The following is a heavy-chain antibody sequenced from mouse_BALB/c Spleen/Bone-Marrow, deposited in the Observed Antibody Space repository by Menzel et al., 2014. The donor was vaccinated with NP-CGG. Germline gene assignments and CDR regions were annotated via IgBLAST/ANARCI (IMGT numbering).Heavy chain of an antibody. V-gene: IGHV1S29*02. D-gene: IGHD4-1*01. J-gene: IGHJ3*01. CDR1: GYTFTDYN. Sequence: VQLQQSGPELVKPGASVKISCKAPGYTFTDYNMHWVKQSHGKSLEWIGYTYPYDGGTGGTGYNQKFKSKAILTVDKSSSTAYMELRSLTSEDSAAYYCARELGGAYWGQGTLVTVSA. CDR2: TYPYDGGTGGT. CDR3: ARELGGAY.